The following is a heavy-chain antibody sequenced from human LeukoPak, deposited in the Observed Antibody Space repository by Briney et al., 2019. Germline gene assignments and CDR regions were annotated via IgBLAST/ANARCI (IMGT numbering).Heavy chain of an antibody. D-gene: IGHD3-16*01. CDR2: IDHFGST. V-gene: IGHV4-34*01. CDR1: GGSFNTYY. Sequence: SETLSLPCAVYGGSFNTYYWNWVRQPPGGGLEWIGEIDHFGSTNYNPSLKSRVTISLDTSKNQFSLKLTSVSAADTAVYYCARHYGPWGQGTLVTVSS. J-gene: IGHJ5*02. CDR3: ARHYGP.